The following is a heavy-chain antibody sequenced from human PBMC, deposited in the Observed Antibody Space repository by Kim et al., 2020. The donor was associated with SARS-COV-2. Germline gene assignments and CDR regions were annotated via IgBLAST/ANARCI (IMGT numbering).Heavy chain of an antibody. V-gene: IGHV4-39*01. CDR1: GGSISSSSYY. D-gene: IGHD3-22*01. Sequence: SETLSLTCTVSGGSISSSSYYWGWIRQPPGKGLEWIGSIYYSGSTYYNPSLKSRVTISVDTSKNQFSLKLSSVTAADTAVYYCASSPSDSSGYYPWYWGQGTLVTVSS. CDR3: ASSPSDSSGYYPWY. CDR2: IYYSGST. J-gene: IGHJ4*02.